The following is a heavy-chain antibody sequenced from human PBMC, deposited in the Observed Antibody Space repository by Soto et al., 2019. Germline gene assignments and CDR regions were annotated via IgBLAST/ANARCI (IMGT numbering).Heavy chain of an antibody. CDR1: GYSFTSYW. Sequence: GESLKISCKGSGYSFTSYWISWVRQMPGKGLEWMGRIDPSDSYTNYSPSFQGHVTISADKSISTAYLQWSSLKASDTAMYYCARSFFGVVTQWYGMDVWGQGTTVTVSS. CDR3: ARSFFGVVTQWYGMDV. J-gene: IGHJ6*02. V-gene: IGHV5-10-1*01. D-gene: IGHD3-3*01. CDR2: IDPSDSYT.